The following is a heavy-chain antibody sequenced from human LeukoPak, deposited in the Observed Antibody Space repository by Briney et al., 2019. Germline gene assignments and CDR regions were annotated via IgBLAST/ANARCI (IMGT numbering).Heavy chain of an antibody. J-gene: IGHJ6*03. CDR3: AREFQLLYPNYYYYYMDV. V-gene: IGHV1-69*13. CDR2: IIPIFGTA. Sequence: VASVKVSCKASGGTFSSYAISWGRQAPGQGLEWMGGIIPIFGTANYAQKFQGRVTITADESTSTAYMELSSLRSEDTAVYYCAREFQLLYPNYYYYYMDVWGKGTTVTVSS. D-gene: IGHD2-2*02. CDR1: GGTFSSYA.